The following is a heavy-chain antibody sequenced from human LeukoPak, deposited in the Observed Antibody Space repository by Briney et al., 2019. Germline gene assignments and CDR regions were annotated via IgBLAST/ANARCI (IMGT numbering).Heavy chain of an antibody. CDR1: GGSISSYY. J-gene: IGHJ3*02. CDR3: VCDSSGYYTAQAFDI. CDR2: IYTSGST. D-gene: IGHD3-22*01. V-gene: IGHV4-4*07. Sequence: SETLSLTCTVSGGSISSYYWSWIRQPAGKGLEWIGRIYTSGSTNYNPSLKSRVTMSVDTSKNQFSLKLSSVTAADTAVYYCVCDSSGYYTAQAFDIWGQGTMVTVSS.